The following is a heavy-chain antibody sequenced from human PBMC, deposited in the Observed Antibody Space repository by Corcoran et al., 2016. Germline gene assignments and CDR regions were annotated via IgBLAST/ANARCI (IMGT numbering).Heavy chain of an antibody. V-gene: IGHV1-3*01. Sequence: QVHLVQSGAEVKKPGASVKVSCKASGYTFTDYAVNWVRQAPGQRLEWMGWTNVNDETKYSQKLQDRITIIRDTSATTAYMELSSLRSEDTAVYYGARWSTAYRGFDYWGQGTLVTVSS. CDR3: ARWSTAYRGFDY. D-gene: IGHD2-8*02. J-gene: IGHJ4*02. CDR2: TNVNDET. CDR1: GYTFTDYA.